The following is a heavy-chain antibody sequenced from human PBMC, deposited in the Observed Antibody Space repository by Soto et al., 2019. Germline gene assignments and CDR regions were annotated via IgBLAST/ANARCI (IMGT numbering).Heavy chain of an antibody. Sequence: PVGSLRLSCAVSGFTFSSYSMNWVRQAPGKGLEWVSSISSSSSYIYYADSVKGRFTISRDNAKNSLYLQMNSLRAEDTAVYYCARDLYSSSSGPGYWGQGTLVTVSS. J-gene: IGHJ4*02. CDR1: GFTFSSYS. D-gene: IGHD6-6*01. CDR2: ISSSSSYI. CDR3: ARDLYSSSSGPGY. V-gene: IGHV3-21*01.